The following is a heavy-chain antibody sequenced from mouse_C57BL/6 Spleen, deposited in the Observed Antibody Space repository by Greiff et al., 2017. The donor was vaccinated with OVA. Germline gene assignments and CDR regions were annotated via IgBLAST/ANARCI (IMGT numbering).Heavy chain of an antibody. D-gene: IGHD2-10*02. Sequence: QVQLKQSGAELVRPGTSVKLSCKASGYTFTSYWMHWVKQRPGQGLEWIGVIDPSDSYTNYNQKFKGKATLTVDTSSSTAYMQLSSLTSEDSAVYYCARAEGYGNYEGAMDYWGQGTSVTVSS. CDR3: ARAEGYGNYEGAMDY. V-gene: IGHV1-59*01. CDR2: IDPSDSYT. CDR1: GYTFTSYW. J-gene: IGHJ4*01.